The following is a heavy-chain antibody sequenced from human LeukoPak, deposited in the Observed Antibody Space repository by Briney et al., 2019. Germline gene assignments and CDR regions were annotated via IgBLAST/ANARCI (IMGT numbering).Heavy chain of an antibody. CDR3: AKDLDYSSCWYYDY. J-gene: IGHJ4*02. V-gene: IGHV3-23*01. D-gene: IGHD6-19*01. Sequence: PGGSLRLSCAASGFTFSTYAMSWVRQAPGKGLEWVSAISGSGGGTYYANSVKGRFTISRDNSKNTLYLQMNSLRAEDTAVYYCAKDLDYSSCWYYDYWGQGTLVTVSS. CDR2: ISGSGGGT. CDR1: GFTFSTYA.